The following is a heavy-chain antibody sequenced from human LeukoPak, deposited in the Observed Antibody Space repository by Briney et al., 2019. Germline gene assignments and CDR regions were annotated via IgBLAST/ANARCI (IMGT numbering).Heavy chain of an antibody. D-gene: IGHD3-10*01. J-gene: IGHJ3*02. CDR1: GFTFSSYA. CDR2: ISAGGDIT. CDR3: AKSLFTSAHGSGRAFDI. V-gene: IGHV3-23*01. Sequence: GGSLRLSCAASGFTFSSYAMSWVRQAPGKGLEWVSAISAGGDITFYSDSVRGRFTISRDNSKETLYLQMNSLRAEDTALYYCAKSLFTSAHGSGRAFDIWAKGQWSPSLQ.